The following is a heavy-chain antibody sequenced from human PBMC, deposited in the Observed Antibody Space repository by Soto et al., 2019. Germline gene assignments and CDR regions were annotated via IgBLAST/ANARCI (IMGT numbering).Heavy chain of an antibody. CDR3: AREVEGSYSPADF. CDR1: GYTFTDHG. Sequence: ASVKVSCKTSGYTFTDHGIDWVRQAPGQGLEWVGWVSSYNGNTNYAYNLKDRVIMTTDASTSTAYMELRGLRSDDTTVYYCAREVEGSYSPADFWGQGTPVTVSS. J-gene: IGHJ4*02. V-gene: IGHV1-18*01. CDR2: VSSYNGNT. D-gene: IGHD3-10*01.